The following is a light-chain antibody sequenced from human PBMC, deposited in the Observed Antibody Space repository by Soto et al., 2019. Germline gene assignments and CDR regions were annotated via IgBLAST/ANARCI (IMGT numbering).Light chain of an antibody. CDR1: QSVSNNY. V-gene: IGKV3-20*01. J-gene: IGKJ1*01. Sequence: ICFTHSPGTLSLSPVERATLSCMASQSVSNNYLAWYQQKPGQAPRLLIYGSSSRATGIPDRFSGSGSGTDFPLTISRLEPEDFAVYYCQQYGSSPPWTFGQGPKVDI. CDR3: QQYGSSPPWT. CDR2: GSS.